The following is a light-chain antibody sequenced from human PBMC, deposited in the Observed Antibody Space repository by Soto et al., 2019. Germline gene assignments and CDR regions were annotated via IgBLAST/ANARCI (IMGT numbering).Light chain of an antibody. CDR1: SGTNY. Sequence: QSVLTQSPSASGTPGQTVTISCSGSSGTNYVYWYQQLPGTAPKLLIYRNNQRPSGVPDRFSGSKSGTSASLAISGLRSEEEDDYYCAAWHDSLSGFYVFGTGTKVTVL. CDR2: RNN. V-gene: IGLV1-47*01. J-gene: IGLJ1*01. CDR3: AAWHDSLSGFYV.